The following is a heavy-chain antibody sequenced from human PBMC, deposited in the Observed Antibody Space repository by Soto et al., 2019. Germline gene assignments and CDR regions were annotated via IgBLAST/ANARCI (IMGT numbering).Heavy chain of an antibody. V-gene: IGHV4-59*08. CDR1: GGSISSYY. J-gene: IGHJ4*02. CDR2: IYYSGST. D-gene: IGHD2-21*01. Sequence: QVQLQESGPGLVKPSETLSLTCTVSGGSISSYYWSWIRQPPGKGLEWTGYIYYSGSTNYNPSLKSRVTISVDTSKNQFSLKLSSVTAADTAVYYCARSVVVIAGGVFDYWRQGTLVTVSS. CDR3: ARSVVVIAGGVFDY.